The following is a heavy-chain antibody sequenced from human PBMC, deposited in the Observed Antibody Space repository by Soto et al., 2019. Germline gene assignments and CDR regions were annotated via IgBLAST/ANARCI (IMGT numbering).Heavy chain of an antibody. CDR3: ARDDEDYYYGMDV. V-gene: IGHV4-59*01. CDR2: IYYSGST. J-gene: IGHJ6*02. Sequence: XETLSLTCTVSGCSISSYYWSWIRQPPGKGLEWIGYIYYSGSTNYNPSLKSRVTISVDTSKNQFSLKLSSVTAADTAVYYCARDDEDYYYGMDVWGQGSTVTVSS. CDR1: GCSISSYY.